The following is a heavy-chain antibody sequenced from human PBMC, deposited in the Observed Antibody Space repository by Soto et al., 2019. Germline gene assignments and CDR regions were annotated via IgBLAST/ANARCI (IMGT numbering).Heavy chain of an antibody. V-gene: IGHV3-73*01. J-gene: IGHJ5*02. CDR3: TSGPAGDIVVVPAAIDWFDP. CDR2: IRSKANSYAT. CDR1: GFTFSGSA. Sequence: PGGSLRLSCAASGFTFSGSAMHWVRQASGKGLEWVGRIRSKANSYATAYAASVKGRFTISRDDSKNTAYLQMNSLKTEDTAVYYCTSGPAGDIVVVPAAIDWFDPWGQGTLVTVSS. D-gene: IGHD2-2*01.